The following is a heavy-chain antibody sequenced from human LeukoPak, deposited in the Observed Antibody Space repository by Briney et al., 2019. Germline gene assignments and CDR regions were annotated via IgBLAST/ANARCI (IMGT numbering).Heavy chain of an antibody. J-gene: IGHJ3*02. D-gene: IGHD3-22*01. CDR3: ASPTYSNDSSGYFAAFDI. V-gene: IGHV4-38-2*02. Sequence: SETLSLTCTVSGYSIRSGYYWGWIRQPPGKGLEWIGSMYHSGSTYCNPSLKSRVTISEDTSKNQFSLKLSSVTAADAAVYYCASPTYSNDSSGYFAAFDIWGQGTMVTVSS. CDR1: GYSIRSGYY. CDR2: MYHSGST.